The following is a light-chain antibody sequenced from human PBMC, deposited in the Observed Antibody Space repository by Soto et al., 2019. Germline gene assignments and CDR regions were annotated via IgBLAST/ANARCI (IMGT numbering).Light chain of an antibody. CDR3: QQSYSTPRT. J-gene: IGKJ1*01. V-gene: IGKV1-39*01. CDR2: AAS. CDR1: QGIRSA. Sequence: PSSLSASVGDSVTITCRTSQGIRSALGWYQQKPGKVPKLLIYAASSLQSGVPSRFSGSGSGTDFTLTISSLQPEDFATYYCQQSYSTPRTFGQGTKVDI.